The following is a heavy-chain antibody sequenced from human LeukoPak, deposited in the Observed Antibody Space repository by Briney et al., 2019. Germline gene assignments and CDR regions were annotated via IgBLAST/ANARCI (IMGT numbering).Heavy chain of an antibody. CDR2: IIPMMGIA. CDR3: ASRSHKTIVGADTREVGDY. Sequence: GASVKVSCKASGGTLRRHTITWVRQALGQGLEWMGRIIPMMGIANYAQKFQGRVTITADTSTDTAYMDLISLRSEDTAVYYCASRSHKTIVGADTREVGDYWGQGTLVTVSS. J-gene: IGHJ4*02. V-gene: IGHV1-69*02. CDR1: GGTLRRHT. D-gene: IGHD6-19*01.